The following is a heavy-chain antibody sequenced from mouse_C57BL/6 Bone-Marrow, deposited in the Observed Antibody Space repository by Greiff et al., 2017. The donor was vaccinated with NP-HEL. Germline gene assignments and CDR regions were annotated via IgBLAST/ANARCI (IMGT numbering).Heavy chain of an antibody. J-gene: IGHJ2*01. CDR3: ARSYYYGLYFDY. Sequence: VQLQQSGAELARPGASVKLSCKASGYTFTSYGISWVKQRTGQGLEWIGEIYPRSGNTYYNEKFKGKATLTADKSSSTAYMELRSLTSEDSAVYFCARSYYYGLYFDYWGQGTTLTVSS. D-gene: IGHD1-1*01. V-gene: IGHV1-81*01. CDR2: IYPRSGNT. CDR1: GYTFTSYG.